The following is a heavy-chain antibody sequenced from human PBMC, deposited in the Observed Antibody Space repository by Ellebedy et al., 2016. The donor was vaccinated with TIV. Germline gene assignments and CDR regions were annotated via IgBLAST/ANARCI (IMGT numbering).Heavy chain of an antibody. J-gene: IGHJ4*02. D-gene: IGHD3-10*02. Sequence: PGGSLRLSCAASGFTFSSYAASRVRQAPGKGLEWVAGLNANGVVIAYADSVKGLSTISRDNSKNTLYLQMNSLRPEDTAVYYCASSRYHYYVGNTIFAYWGQGTLVTVSS. CDR3: ASSRYHYYVGNTIFAY. CDR1: GFTFSSYA. CDR2: LNANGVVI. V-gene: IGHV3-23*01.